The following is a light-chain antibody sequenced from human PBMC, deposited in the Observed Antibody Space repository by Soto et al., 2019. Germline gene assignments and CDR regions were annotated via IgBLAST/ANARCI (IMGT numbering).Light chain of an antibody. CDR1: SSDVGGYNY. Sequence: SVLTHPRSVSWSPGQSVTISCPGTSSDVGGYNYVSWYQQHPGKAPKLMIYDVSKRPSGVPDRFSGSKSGNTASLTISGLQAEDEADYYCCSYAGSYIYVFGTGTKVTVL. CDR2: DVS. V-gene: IGLV2-11*01. CDR3: CSYAGSYIYV. J-gene: IGLJ1*01.